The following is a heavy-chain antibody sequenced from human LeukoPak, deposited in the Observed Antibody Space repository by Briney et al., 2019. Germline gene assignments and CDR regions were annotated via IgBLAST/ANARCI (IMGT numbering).Heavy chain of an antibody. CDR3: AKAAYGPLYYFDY. CDR1: GSSFSSYA. CDR2: ISGSGGNA. V-gene: IGHV3-23*01. D-gene: IGHD3-10*01. Sequence: PGGSLRLSCAASGSSFSSYAMSWVRLAPGKGLEWVSGISGSGGNAYYADSVKGRFTISRDNSKNTLYLQMNSLRAEDTAVYYCAKAAYGPLYYFDYWGQGTLVTVST. J-gene: IGHJ4*02.